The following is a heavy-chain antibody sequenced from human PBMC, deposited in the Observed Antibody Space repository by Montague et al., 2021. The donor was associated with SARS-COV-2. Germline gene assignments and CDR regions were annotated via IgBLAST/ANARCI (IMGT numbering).Heavy chain of an antibody. CDR3: VRSQYSNTWFFDY. V-gene: IGHV6-1*01. J-gene: IGHJ4*02. D-gene: IGHD6-6*01. CDR1: GDSVSHNRAA. CDR2: TYFRTQWFH. Sequence: CAISGDSVSHNRAAWNWIRQSPSGGLQLLGRTYFRTQWFHHYAPXVEGRITVNADASKNHLSLQLTSVTPEDSAKYFCVRSQYSNTWFFDYWGQGAQVTVSS.